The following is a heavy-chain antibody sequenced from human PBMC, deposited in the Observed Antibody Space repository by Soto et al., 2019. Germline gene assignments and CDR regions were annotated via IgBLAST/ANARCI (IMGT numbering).Heavy chain of an antibody. CDR2: ISHSGST. CDR1: SGPFSGYY. J-gene: IGHJ3*02. CDR3: AISYITNYAFDI. Sequence: QVQLQQWGAGLLKPSETLSLTCAVSSGPFSGYYWSWIRQSPGKGLEWIGEISHSGSTNYNPSLKSRVTISVDTSKNQFSLKLSSVTAADTAVYYCAISYITNYAFDIWGQGTLVTVSS. D-gene: IGHD1-1*01. V-gene: IGHV4-34*01.